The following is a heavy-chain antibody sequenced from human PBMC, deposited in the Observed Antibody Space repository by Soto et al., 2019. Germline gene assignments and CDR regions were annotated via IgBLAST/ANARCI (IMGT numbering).Heavy chain of an antibody. CDR1: GYIFTGYY. CDR3: ASFAGYCSSTSCFDAFDI. V-gene: IGHV1-2*04. CDR2: INPNSGGT. J-gene: IGHJ3*02. D-gene: IGHD2-2*01. Sequence: ASVQVSCKASGYIFTGYYMHWVRQAPGQGLEWMGWINPNSGGTNYAQKFQGWVTMTRDTSISTAYMEPSRLRSDDTAVYYCASFAGYCSSTSCFDAFDIWGQGTMVTVSS.